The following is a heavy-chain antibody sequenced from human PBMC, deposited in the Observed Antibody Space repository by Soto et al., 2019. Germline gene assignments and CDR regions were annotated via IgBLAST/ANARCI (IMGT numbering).Heavy chain of an antibody. Sequence: SQSLSRTRAISGASVSSNSAAWNWIRQFPSRGLEWLGRTYYRSKWYNDYAVSVKSRITINPVTSKNQFSLQLNSVTTEDTAVYYCARELHPAEMARIEDAFDIWGQGTMVTVSS. J-gene: IGHJ3*02. CDR1: GASVSSNSAA. V-gene: IGHV6-1*01. CDR2: TYYRSKWYN. D-gene: IGHD5-12*01. CDR3: ARELHPAEMARIEDAFDI.